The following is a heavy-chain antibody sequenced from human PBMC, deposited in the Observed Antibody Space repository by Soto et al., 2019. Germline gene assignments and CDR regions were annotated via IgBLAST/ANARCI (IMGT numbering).Heavy chain of an antibody. D-gene: IGHD3-3*01. CDR2: ISGSGGST. J-gene: IGHJ4*02. V-gene: IGHV3-23*01. CDR3: ARADSTIFGVVIDLRKYYFDY. Sequence: EVQLLESGGGLVQPGGSLRLSCAASGFTFSSYAMSWVRQAPGKGLEWVSAISGSGGSTYYADSVKGRFTISRDNSKNTLYLQMNSLRAEDTAVYYCARADSTIFGVVIDLRKYYFDYWGQGTLVTVSS. CDR1: GFTFSSYA.